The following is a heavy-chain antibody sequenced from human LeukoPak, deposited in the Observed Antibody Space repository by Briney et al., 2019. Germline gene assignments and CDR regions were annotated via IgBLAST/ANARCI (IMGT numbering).Heavy chain of an antibody. V-gene: IGHV1-18*01. CDR2: ISAYNGNT. D-gene: IGHD2-2*01. Sequence: ASVKVSCKASGYTFTSYGISWVRQAPGQGLEWMGWISAYNGNTNYAQKLQGRVTMTTDTSTSTAYMELRSLRSDDTAVYYCARVGYCSSTSCPPYYYYGMDVWGQGTTVTVFS. CDR3: ARVGYCSSTSCPPYYYYGMDV. J-gene: IGHJ6*02. CDR1: GYTFTSYG.